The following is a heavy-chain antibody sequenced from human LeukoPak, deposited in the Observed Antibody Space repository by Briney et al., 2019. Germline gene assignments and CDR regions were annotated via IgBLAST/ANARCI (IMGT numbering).Heavy chain of an antibody. D-gene: IGHD3-22*01. J-gene: IGHJ4*02. CDR3: ARAPTAVYDSSGYYGY. V-gene: IGHV3-74*01. CDR2: INSDGSRT. CDR1: GFTFSSYW. Sequence: PGGSLRLSCAASGFTFSSYWMHWVRQAPGKGLVWVSRINSDGSRTSYADSVKGRFTISRDNAKNTLYLQMNSLRAEGTAVYYCARAPTAVYDSSGYYGYWGQGTLVTVSS.